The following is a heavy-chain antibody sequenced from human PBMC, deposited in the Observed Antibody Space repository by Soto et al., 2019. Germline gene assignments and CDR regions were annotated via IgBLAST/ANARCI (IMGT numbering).Heavy chain of an antibody. Sequence: SETLSLTCTVSGGSISSYYWSWIRQPPGKGLEWIGYIYYSGSTNYNPSLKSRVTISVDTSKNQFSLKLSSVTAADTAVYYCARDTRRNWFDPWGPGTLVTVSS. D-gene: IGHD1-1*01. J-gene: IGHJ5*02. CDR2: IYYSGST. V-gene: IGHV4-59*01. CDR3: ARDTRRNWFDP. CDR1: GGSISSYY.